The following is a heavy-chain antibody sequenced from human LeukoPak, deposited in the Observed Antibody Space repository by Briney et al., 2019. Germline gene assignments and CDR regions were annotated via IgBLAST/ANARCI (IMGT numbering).Heavy chain of an antibody. CDR3: ARDANRNYAFDI. D-gene: IGHD1-14*01. J-gene: IGHJ3*02. CDR1: GGTFSSYA. V-gene: IGHV1-69*05. CDR2: IIPIFGTA. Sequence: ASVKVSCKASGGTFSSYAISWVRQAPGQGLEWMGRIIPIFGTANYAQKFQGRVTITTDESTSTAYMELSSLRSEDTAVYYCARDANRNYAFDIWGQGTMVTVSS.